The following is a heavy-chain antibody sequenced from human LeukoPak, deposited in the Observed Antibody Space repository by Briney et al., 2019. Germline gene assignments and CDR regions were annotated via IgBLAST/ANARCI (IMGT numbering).Heavy chain of an antibody. Sequence: PGGSLRLSCSASGTAFRTYAMHWVRQPPGKGLYYVSAISINGGSTYYADSVRGRFTISRDNSKNTLYLQMSSLRPDDTAVYYCVGTYDENPLGWFDPWGQGTLVTVSS. J-gene: IGHJ5*02. CDR1: GTAFRTYA. V-gene: IGHV3-64D*06. D-gene: IGHD5-12*01. CDR3: VGTYDENPLGWFDP. CDR2: ISINGGST.